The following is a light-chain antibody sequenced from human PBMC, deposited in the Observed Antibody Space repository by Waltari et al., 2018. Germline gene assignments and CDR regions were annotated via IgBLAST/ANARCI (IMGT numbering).Light chain of an antibody. CDR3: QTWGAGIVV. V-gene: IGLV4-69*01. CDR1: SGNSRYA. J-gene: IGLJ2*01. Sequence: QLVLTQSPSASASLGASVKLTCTLSSGNSRYAIAWHQQQPLKGPRYLMKLNSDGSHSKGDGIPDRFSGSSSGAERYLTISSLQSEDEADYYCQTWGAGIVVFGGGTKLTVL. CDR2: LNSDGSH.